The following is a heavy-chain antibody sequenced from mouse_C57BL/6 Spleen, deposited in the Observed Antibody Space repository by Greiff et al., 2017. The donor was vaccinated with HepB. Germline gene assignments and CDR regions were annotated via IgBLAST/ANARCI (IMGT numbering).Heavy chain of an antibody. CDR1: GYTFTDYY. Sequence: EVQLQQSGPELVKPGASVKISCKASGYTFTDYYMNWVKQSHGKSLEWIGDINPNNGGTSYNQKFKGKATLTVDKSSSTAYMELRSLTSEDSAVYDCARGVNYYGSSFDYWGQGTTLTVSS. CDR2: INPNNGGT. J-gene: IGHJ2*01. CDR3: ARGVNYYGSSFDY. D-gene: IGHD1-1*01. V-gene: IGHV1-26*01.